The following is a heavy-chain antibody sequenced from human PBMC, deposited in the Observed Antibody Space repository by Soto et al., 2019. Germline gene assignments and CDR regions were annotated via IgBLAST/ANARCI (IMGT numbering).Heavy chain of an antibody. V-gene: IGHV3-15*07. D-gene: IGHD6-13*01. CDR3: TTDAPGEGEQLY. J-gene: IGHJ4*02. CDR1: GFTFSNAW. Sequence: EVQLVESGGGLVKPVVSLRLSCAASGFTFSNAWMNWVRQAPGKGLEWVGRIKSKTDGGTTDYAAPVKGRFTISRDDSKNTLYLQMNSLKTEDTAVYYCTTDAPGEGEQLYWGQGTLVTVSS. CDR2: IKSKTDGGTT.